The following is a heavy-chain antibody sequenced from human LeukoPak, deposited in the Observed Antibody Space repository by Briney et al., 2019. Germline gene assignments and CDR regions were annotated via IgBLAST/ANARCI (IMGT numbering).Heavy chain of an antibody. J-gene: IGHJ4*02. D-gene: IGHD6-19*01. CDR1: GGSFSGYY. CDR2: INHSGST. Sequence: SETLSLTRAVYGGSFSGYYWSWIRQPPGKGLEWIGEINHSGSTNYNPSLKSRTTISVDTSKNQFSLKLSSVTAADTAVYYCARGMGSVAGNNNDYWGQGTLVTVSS. V-gene: IGHV4-34*01. CDR3: ARGMGSVAGNNNDY.